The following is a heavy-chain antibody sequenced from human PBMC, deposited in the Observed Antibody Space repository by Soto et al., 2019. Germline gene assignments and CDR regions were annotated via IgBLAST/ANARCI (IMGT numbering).Heavy chain of an antibody. Sequence: SETLSLTCTVSGGSISSYYWSWIRQPPGKGLEWIGYMYNTGSTIYNPSLKSRVTISVDTSKNQFSLKQNSVNAADTAVYYCARDLWGYCGADCYPLDVWGQGTTVTVS. CDR2: MYNTGST. J-gene: IGHJ6*02. CDR1: GGSISSYY. CDR3: ARDLWGYCGADCYPLDV. V-gene: IGHV4-59*01. D-gene: IGHD2-21*02.